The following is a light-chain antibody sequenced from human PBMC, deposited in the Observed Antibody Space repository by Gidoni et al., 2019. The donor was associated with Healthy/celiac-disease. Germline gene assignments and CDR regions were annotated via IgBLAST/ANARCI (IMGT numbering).Light chain of an antibody. CDR2: AAS. CDR1: QGISNY. V-gene: IGKV1-16*02. CDR3: QQYNSYPPT. J-gene: IGKJ1*01. Sequence: DVQMTQSPSSLSASVGDRVPITCRASQGISNYLAWFQQKPGKAPQALIYAASRLPTCVPSKFSRSGSATDFTLTISSLQPEDFATYYCQQYNSYPPTFXXXTKVEIK.